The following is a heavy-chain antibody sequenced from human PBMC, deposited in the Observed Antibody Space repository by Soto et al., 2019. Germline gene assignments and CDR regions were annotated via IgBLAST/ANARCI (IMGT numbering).Heavy chain of an antibody. Sequence: GASVKVSCKASGFTFTSSAMQWVRQARGQRLEWIGWIVVGSGNTNYAQKFQERVTITRDMSTSTAYMELSSLRSEDTAVYYCAATHSSSYYYYMDVWGKGTTVTVSS. J-gene: IGHJ6*03. CDR3: AATHSSSYYYYMDV. V-gene: IGHV1-58*02. CDR2: IVVGSGNT. D-gene: IGHD6-6*01. CDR1: GFTFTSSA.